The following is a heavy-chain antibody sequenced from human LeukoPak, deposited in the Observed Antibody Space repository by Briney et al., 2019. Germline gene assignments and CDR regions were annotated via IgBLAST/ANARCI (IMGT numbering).Heavy chain of an antibody. CDR3: AKFEGYSSGWYPPYYFDY. Sequence: PGGSLGLSCAASGSTFSSYAMSWVRQAPGKGLEWVSAISGSGGSTYYADSVKGRFTISRDNSKNTLYLQMNSLRAEDTAVYYCAKFEGYSSGWYPPYYFDYWGQGTLVTVSS. J-gene: IGHJ4*02. CDR2: ISGSGGST. D-gene: IGHD6-19*01. CDR1: GSTFSSYA. V-gene: IGHV3-23*01.